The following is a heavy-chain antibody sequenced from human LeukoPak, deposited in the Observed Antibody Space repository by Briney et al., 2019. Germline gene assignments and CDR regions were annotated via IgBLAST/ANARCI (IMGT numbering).Heavy chain of an antibody. CDR1: GYTFTGYY. CDR2: INPNSGGT. J-gene: IGHJ5*02. CDR3: ARDRPKYNWNRPNWFDP. V-gene: IGHV1-2*02. Sequence: ASVKVSCKASGYTFTGYYMHWVRQAPGQGLEWMGWINPNSGGTNYAQKFQGRVTMTRDTSISTAYMELSRLRSDDTAVYYCARDRPKYNWNRPNWFDPWGQGTLVTVSS. D-gene: IGHD1-20*01.